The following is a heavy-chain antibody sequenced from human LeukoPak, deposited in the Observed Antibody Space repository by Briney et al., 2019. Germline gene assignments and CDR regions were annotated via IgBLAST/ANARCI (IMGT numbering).Heavy chain of an antibody. Sequence: PPASVKVSCKASGYTFTGYYMHWVRQAPGQGLEWMGWINPNSGGTNYAQKFQGRVTMTRDTSISTAYMELSRLRSDDTAVYYCARDRGYSYGSSWFDPWGQGTLVTVSS. V-gene: IGHV1-2*02. J-gene: IGHJ5*02. CDR1: GYTFTGYY. D-gene: IGHD5-18*01. CDR2: INPNSGGT. CDR3: ARDRGYSYGSSWFDP.